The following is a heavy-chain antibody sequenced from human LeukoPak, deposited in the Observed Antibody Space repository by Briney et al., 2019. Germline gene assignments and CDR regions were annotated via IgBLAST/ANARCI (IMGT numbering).Heavy chain of an antibody. J-gene: IGHJ4*02. CDR1: GFTFSSYA. CDR3: AKDRVGTALFEY. V-gene: IGHV3-23*01. D-gene: IGHD1-1*01. Sequence: PGGSVRLSCAGSGFTFSSYAMSWVRQAGGRGGEGVSASSGSGGRKYYADSVKRRFKIYRDNSKNTLYLQMNSLRAEDTAVYYCAKDRVGTALFEYWAQRTLVTVSS. CDR2: SSGSGGRK.